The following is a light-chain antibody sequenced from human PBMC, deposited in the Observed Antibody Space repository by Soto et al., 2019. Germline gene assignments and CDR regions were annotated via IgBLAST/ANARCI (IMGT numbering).Light chain of an antibody. Sequence: QSVLKQPPSVSGAPGQRVTISCTGSSSNIGAGYDVHWYQQLPGTAPKLLIYGNSNRPSGVPDRFSGSKSGTSASLAITGLRAEDEADYYCQSYDSSLSGSGVFGTGTKVTVL. V-gene: IGLV1-40*01. J-gene: IGLJ1*01. CDR2: GNS. CDR3: QSYDSSLSGSGV. CDR1: SSNIGAGYD.